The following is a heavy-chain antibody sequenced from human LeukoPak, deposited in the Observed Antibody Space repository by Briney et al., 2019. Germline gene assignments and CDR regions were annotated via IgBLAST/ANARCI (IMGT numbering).Heavy chain of an antibody. D-gene: IGHD4-11*01. CDR3: VRTYYSNYVHYFDY. CDR2: ISWDGGST. V-gene: IGHV3-43D*03. CDR1: GFTFDDYA. Sequence: PGGSLRLSCAASGFTFDDYAMHWVRQAPGKGLEWVSLISWDGGSTYYADSVKGRFTISRDNSKNSLYLQMNSLRAEDTAVYHCVRTYYSNYVHYFDYWGQGTLVTVSS. J-gene: IGHJ4*02.